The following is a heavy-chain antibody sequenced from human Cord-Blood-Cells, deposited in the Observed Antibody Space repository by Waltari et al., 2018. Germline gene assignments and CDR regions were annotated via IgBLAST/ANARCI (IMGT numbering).Heavy chain of an antibody. CDR1: GFTFSSYG. CDR2: VQYDGSNK. Sequence: QVQLVESGGGVVQPGGSLRLSCAASGFTFSSYGMHWVRQAPGKGVEWVAVVQYDGSNKYYADSVKGRFTISRDNSKNTLYLQMNSLRAEDTAVYYCANDAYCSSTSCHSTLDYWGQGTLVTVSS. V-gene: IGHV3-30*02. D-gene: IGHD2-2*01. CDR3: ANDAYCSSTSCHSTLDY. J-gene: IGHJ4*02.